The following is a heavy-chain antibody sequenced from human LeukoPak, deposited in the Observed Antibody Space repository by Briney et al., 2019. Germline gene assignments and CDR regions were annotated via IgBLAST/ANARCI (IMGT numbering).Heavy chain of an antibody. V-gene: IGHV3-33*01. CDR3: ARGVVPYYYYYGMDV. CDR2: IWYDGSNK. Sequence: GSLRLSCAASGFTFSSYGMHWVRQAPAKGLEWVAVIWYDGSNKYYADSVKGRFTISRDNSKNTLYLQMNSLRAEDTAVYYCARGVVPYYYYYGMDVWGQGTTVTVSS. J-gene: IGHJ6*02. D-gene: IGHD2-21*01. CDR1: GFTFSSYG.